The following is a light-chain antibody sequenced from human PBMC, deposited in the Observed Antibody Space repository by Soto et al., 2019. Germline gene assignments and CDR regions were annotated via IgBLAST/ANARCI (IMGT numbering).Light chain of an antibody. J-gene: IGKJ4*01. Sequence: EIVLTQSPGTLSLSPGERATLSCRVSQSISSNYLAWYQQNPGQPPSLLIYGASTRAPGIPDRFSGSGSGTDFTLNISRLEPEDFEVYYCQPFSSYPRNFGGGTKVDIK. V-gene: IGKV3-20*01. CDR2: GAS. CDR1: QSISSNY. CDR3: QPFSSYPRN.